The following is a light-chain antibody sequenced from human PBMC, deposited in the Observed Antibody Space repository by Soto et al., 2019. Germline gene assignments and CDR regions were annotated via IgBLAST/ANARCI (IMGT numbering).Light chain of an antibody. CDR2: EVN. CDR3: SSYAGINNLGV. Sequence: QSALTQPPSASGSPGQSVTISCTGTSSDVGGYKYVSWYQQHPGKAPKLLIFEVNKRTSGVPDRFSGSKSGNTASLTVSGLPAEEEADYYCSSYAGINNLGVFGTGTKLTVL. V-gene: IGLV2-8*01. J-gene: IGLJ1*01. CDR1: SSDVGGYKY.